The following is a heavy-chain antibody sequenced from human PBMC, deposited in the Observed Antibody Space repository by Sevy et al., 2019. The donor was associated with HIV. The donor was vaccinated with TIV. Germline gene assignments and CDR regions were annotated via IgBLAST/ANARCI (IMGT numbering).Heavy chain of an antibody. CDR1: GFTFSTYS. J-gene: IGHJ4*02. Sequence: GGSLRLSWAASGFTFSTYSRNWVRQAPGKGLEWVPSISSRSSNIYSADSVKGRLTVSRDNAKNSVYLQMNSLRAEDTAMYYCTRARGGVAASGDYWGQGTLVTVSS. V-gene: IGHV3-21*06. D-gene: IGHD6-13*01. CDR2: ISSRSSNI. CDR3: TRARGGVAASGDY.